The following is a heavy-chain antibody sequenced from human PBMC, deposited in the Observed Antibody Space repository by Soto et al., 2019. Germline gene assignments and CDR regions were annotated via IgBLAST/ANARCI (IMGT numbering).Heavy chain of an antibody. CDR3: ARGYSGYDLKDY. D-gene: IGHD5-12*01. V-gene: IGHV3-30-3*01. CDR2: ISYDGNKK. Sequence: SLRLSCAASGFTFSTYAMHWVRQAPGKGLEWVAVISYDGNKKYYADSVKGRFTISRDNSKNTLYLQMNSLRDEDTAVYYRARGYSGYDLKDYWGQGTLVTVSS. J-gene: IGHJ4*02. CDR1: GFTFSTYA.